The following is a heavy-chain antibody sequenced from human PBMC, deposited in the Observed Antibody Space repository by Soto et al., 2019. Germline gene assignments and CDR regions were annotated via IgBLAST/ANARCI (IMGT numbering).Heavy chain of an antibody. Sequence: SETLSLTCAVYGGSFSGYYWSWIRQPPGKGLEWIGEINHSGSTNYNPSLKSRVTISVDTSKNQFSLKLSSVTAADTAVYYCAMVTTALYYYYYGMDVWGQGTTVTVSS. J-gene: IGHJ6*02. CDR3: AMVTTALYYYYYGMDV. D-gene: IGHD4-17*01. CDR1: GGSFSGYY. CDR2: INHSGST. V-gene: IGHV4-34*01.